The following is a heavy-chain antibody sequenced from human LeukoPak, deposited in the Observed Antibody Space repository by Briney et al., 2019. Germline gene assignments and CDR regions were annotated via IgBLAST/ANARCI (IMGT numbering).Heavy chain of an antibody. Sequence: SQTLSLTCVISGDSVSSTNAAWNWIRQSPSRGLEWLGRTYYRSRWYSEYARSVKSRITIDPDTSKNQFSLQLNSVTPEDAAVYYCARTQGHLDLWGRGNLVTVSS. CDR1: GDSVSSTNAA. CDR3: ARTQGHLDL. V-gene: IGHV6-1*01. J-gene: IGHJ2*01. CDR2: TYYRSRWYS.